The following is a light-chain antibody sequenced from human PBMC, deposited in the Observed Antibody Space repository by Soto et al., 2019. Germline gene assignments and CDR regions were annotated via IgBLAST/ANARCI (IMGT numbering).Light chain of an antibody. J-gene: IGKJ1*01. CDR2: GAS. CDR3: QQYNNWPRT. Sequence: EIVMPQSPGTLSLSPGERATLSCRASQSVSSNLAWYQQKPGQAPRLLIYGASTRATGIPARFSGSGSGTEFTLTISSLRSEDFAVYYCQQYNNWPRTFGQGAKVDIK. CDR1: QSVSSN. V-gene: IGKV3-15*01.